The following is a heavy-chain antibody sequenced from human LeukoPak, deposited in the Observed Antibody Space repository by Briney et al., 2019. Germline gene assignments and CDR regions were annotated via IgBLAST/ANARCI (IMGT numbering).Heavy chain of an antibody. Sequence: GGSLRLSCAASGFTFSSYGMHWVRQAPGKGLEWVAVISYDGSNKYYADSVKGRFTISRDNSKNTLYLQMNSLRAEDTAVYYCAKDDSGRNRVIDYWGQGTLVTVSS. CDR1: GFTFSSYG. CDR2: ISYDGSNK. CDR3: AKDDSGRNRVIDY. D-gene: IGHD6-19*01. V-gene: IGHV3-30*18. J-gene: IGHJ4*02.